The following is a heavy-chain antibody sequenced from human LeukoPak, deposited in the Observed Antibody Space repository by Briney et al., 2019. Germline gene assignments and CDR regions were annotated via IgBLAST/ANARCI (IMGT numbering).Heavy chain of an antibody. Sequence: PGGSLRLSCAASGFTFSNSAMSWVRQAPGKGLEWVSAISTSGGSTYYADSVKGRFTISRDNSKNTLYLQMNSLRAEDTAVYYCAKQFLTGTTRGYFDYWGQGTLVTVSS. CDR3: AKQFLTGTTRGYFDY. D-gene: IGHD1-20*01. CDR2: ISTSGGST. CDR1: GFTFSNSA. J-gene: IGHJ4*02. V-gene: IGHV3-23*01.